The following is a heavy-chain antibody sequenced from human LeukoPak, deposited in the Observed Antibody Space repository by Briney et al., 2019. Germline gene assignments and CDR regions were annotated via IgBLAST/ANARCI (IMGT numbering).Heavy chain of an antibody. J-gene: IGHJ6*02. V-gene: IGHV4-59*06. D-gene: IGHD4-17*01. Sequence: SETLSLNCNVSGGAIRSYYWSWISQHLGKGLLSIGYIYYSGSTYYNPSLKSRVTISVDASKNQFSLKLSSVTAADTAVYYCARGVTVTHINYGMDVWGQGTTVTVSS. CDR1: GGAIRSYY. CDR3: ARGVTVTHINYGMDV. CDR2: IYYSGST.